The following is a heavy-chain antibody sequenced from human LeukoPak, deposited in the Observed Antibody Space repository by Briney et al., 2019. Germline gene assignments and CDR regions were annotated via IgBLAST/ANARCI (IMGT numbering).Heavy chain of an antibody. Sequence: TGGSLRLSCAASGFTFSSYEMNWVRQAPGKGLEWVSYISTSGNTRYYADSVKGRFTISRDNAKNSLYLQMNSLRAEDTAVYYCARGGIRIAAARLFDYWGQGTLVTVSS. J-gene: IGHJ4*02. CDR3: ARGGIRIAAARLFDY. CDR2: ISTSGNTR. CDR1: GFTFSSYE. D-gene: IGHD6-13*01. V-gene: IGHV3-48*03.